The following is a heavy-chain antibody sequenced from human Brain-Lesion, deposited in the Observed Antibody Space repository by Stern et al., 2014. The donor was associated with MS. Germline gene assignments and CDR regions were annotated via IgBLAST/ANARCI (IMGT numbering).Heavy chain of an antibody. CDR3: TGSYRIVGAATPFDAFDL. J-gene: IGHJ3*01. V-gene: IGHV1-45*02. CDR1: GYPFTYRY. CDR2: ITPFNDNT. Sequence: VQLVQSGAEVKKTGSSVKVSCKASGYPFTYRYLHWVRQAPGQALEWMGCITPFNDNTDYAQKFQDRVTITSDRSMNTAYMELSSLRSEDTAMYYCTGSYRIVGAATPFDAFDLWGQGTVVTVSS. D-gene: IGHD1-26*01.